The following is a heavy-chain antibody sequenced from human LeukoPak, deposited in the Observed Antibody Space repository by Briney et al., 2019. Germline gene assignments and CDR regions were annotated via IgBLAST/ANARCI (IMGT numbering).Heavy chain of an antibody. J-gene: IGHJ6*02. CDR2: ISGSGDST. CDR3: AKGGGSFYGMDV. D-gene: IGHD2-15*01. Sequence: GGSLRLSCAASGFTFRSYAMSWVRQAPGKGLEWVSGISGSGDSTYYADSVKGRFTISRDNSKNTLYLQMNSLRAEDTAVYYCAKGGGSFYGMDVWGQGTTVTVSS. CDR1: GFTFRSYA. V-gene: IGHV3-23*01.